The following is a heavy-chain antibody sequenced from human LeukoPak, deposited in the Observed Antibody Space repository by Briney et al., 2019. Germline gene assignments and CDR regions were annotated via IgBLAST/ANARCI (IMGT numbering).Heavy chain of an antibody. V-gene: IGHV4-30-4*08. CDR2: IYYSGST. J-gene: IGHJ4*02. D-gene: IGHD2-2*01. CDR1: GGSISSGDYY. Sequence: SETLSLTCTVSGGSISSGDYYWSWIRQPPGKGLEWIGYIYYSGSTYYNPSLKSRVTISVDTSKNQFSLKLSSVTAADTAVYYCARSHHIVVVPAAIGYWGQGTLVTVSS. CDR3: ARSHHIVVVPAAIGY.